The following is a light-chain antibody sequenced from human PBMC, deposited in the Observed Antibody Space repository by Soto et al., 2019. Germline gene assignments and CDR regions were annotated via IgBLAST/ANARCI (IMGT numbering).Light chain of an antibody. J-gene: IGKJ1*01. V-gene: IGKV1-5*01. CDR3: HHYNIWPRT. CDR1: QNISTW. CDR2: AAS. Sequence: KMAQSAFTVSASVGDRDTITCVASQNISTWLAWFQQKPGKAPKLLIYAASSLQSGVPSRFSGSGSGTDFTLTISSLQPEDFATYYCHHYNIWPRTFGQGTKVDI.